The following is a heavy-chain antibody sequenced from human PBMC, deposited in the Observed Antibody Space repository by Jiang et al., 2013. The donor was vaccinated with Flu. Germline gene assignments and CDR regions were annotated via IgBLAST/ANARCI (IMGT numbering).Heavy chain of an antibody. Sequence: LEWLALIYWDDDKRYSPSLKSRLTITKDTSKNQVVLTMTNMDPVDTATYYCALSANVLLWFRELFRWFDPWGQGTLVTVSS. D-gene: IGHD3-10*01. V-gene: IGHV2-5*02. J-gene: IGHJ5*02. CDR3: ALSANVLLWFRELFRWFDP. CDR2: IYWDDDK.